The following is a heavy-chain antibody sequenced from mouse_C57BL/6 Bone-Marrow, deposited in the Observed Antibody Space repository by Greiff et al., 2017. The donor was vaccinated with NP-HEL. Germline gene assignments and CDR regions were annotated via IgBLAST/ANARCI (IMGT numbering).Heavy chain of an antibody. CDR1: GFTFSSYA. V-gene: IGHV5-4*03. Sequence: EVKVVESGGGLVKPGGSLKLSCAASGFTFSSYAMSWVRQTPEKRLEWVATISDGGSYTYYPDNVKGRFTISRDNAKNNLYLQMSHLKSEDTAMYYCARVRLGCFDYWGQGTTLTVSS. CDR3: ARVRLGCFDY. J-gene: IGHJ2*01. D-gene: IGHD4-1*01. CDR2: ISDGGSYT.